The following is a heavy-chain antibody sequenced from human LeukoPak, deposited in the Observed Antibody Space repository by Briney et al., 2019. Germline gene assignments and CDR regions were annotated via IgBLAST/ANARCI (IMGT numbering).Heavy chain of an antibody. CDR1: GFTFSSYA. CDR2: ISWNSGSI. V-gene: IGHV3-9*01. CDR3: AKDTYMVRGVPYFDY. J-gene: IGHJ4*02. Sequence: PGGSLRLSCAASGFTFSSYAMHWVRQAPGKGLEWVSGISWNSGSIGYADSVKGRFTISRDNAKNSLYLQMNSLRAEDTALYYCAKDTYMVRGVPYFDYWGQGTLVTVSS. D-gene: IGHD3-10*01.